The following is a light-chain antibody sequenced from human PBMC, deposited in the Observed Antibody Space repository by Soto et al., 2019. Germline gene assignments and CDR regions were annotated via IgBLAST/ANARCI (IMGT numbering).Light chain of an antibody. J-gene: IGLJ1*01. CDR3: QSYDISLHNYV. V-gene: IGLV1-44*01. Sequence: QSVLTQPPSASGTPGQRVTISCSGGSSNIGSNTVNWYQQLPGTAPKLLIYSNNQRPSGVPDRFSGSKSGTSASLAITRLQAEDEADYYCQSYDISLHNYVFGTGTKVTVL. CDR1: SSNIGSNT. CDR2: SNN.